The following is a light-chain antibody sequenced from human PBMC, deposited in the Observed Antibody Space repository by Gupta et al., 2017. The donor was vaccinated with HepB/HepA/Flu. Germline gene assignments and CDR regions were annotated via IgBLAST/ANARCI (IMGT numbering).Light chain of an antibody. J-gene: IGKJ1*01. Sequence: DIQMTQSPSTLSASVGDRLTITCRASQSITSWLAWYQQKPGKAPKLLIYKASSLESGVPSRFSGSGSGTEFTLTISSLQPDDFATYYCQQYSSYMWTFGQGTKVESK. CDR1: QSITSW. CDR2: KAS. CDR3: QQYSSYMWT. V-gene: IGKV1-5*03.